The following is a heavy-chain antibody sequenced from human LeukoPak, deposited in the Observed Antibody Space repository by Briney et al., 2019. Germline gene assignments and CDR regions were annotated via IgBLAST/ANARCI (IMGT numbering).Heavy chain of an antibody. Sequence: GGSLRLSCVASGFIFSNAWMSWVRQAPGKGLEWVSCISSSSSYIYYADSVKGRFTISRDNAKNSLYLQMNSLRAEDTAVYYCARDLYGSGSDGDFDYWGQGTLVTVSS. CDR1: GFIFSNAW. D-gene: IGHD3-10*01. CDR2: ISSSSSYI. CDR3: ARDLYGSGSDGDFDY. J-gene: IGHJ4*02. V-gene: IGHV3-21*01.